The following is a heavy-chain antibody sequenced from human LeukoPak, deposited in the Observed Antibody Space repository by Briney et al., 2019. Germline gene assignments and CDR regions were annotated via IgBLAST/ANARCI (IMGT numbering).Heavy chain of an antibody. CDR1: GFTLSSYW. CDR2: IKQDGSEK. CDR3: VRSQSLASSFSSCDS. V-gene: IGHV3-7*01. J-gene: IGHJ5*01. D-gene: IGHD6-13*01. Sequence: GGSLRLSCAASGFTLSSYWMRWVRQAPGKGLEWVANIKQDGSEKYYVDSVKGRFTISRDNAKNSLYLQMNSLRAEDTAVYYCVRSQSLASSFSSCDSGGQGTVVSV.